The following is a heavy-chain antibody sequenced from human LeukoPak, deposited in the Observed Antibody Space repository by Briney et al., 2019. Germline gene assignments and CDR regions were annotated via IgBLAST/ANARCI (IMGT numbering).Heavy chain of an antibody. CDR3: TRAKQQPHPNWFDP. CDR2: IRSKAYGGTT. D-gene: IGHD6-13*01. V-gene: IGHV3-49*03. Sequence: PGRSLRLSCTASGFTFGDYAMSWFRQAPGKGLEWVGFIRSKAYGGTTEYAASVKGRFTISRDDSKSIACLQMNSLKTEDTAVYYCTRAKQQPHPNWFDPWGQGTLVTVSS. CDR1: GFTFGDYA. J-gene: IGHJ5*02.